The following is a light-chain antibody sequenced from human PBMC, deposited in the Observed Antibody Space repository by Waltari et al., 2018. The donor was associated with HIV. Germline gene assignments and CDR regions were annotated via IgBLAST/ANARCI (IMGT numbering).Light chain of an antibody. Sequence: DIHMTQSPSSLSASVGASLTISGQTSQDIGTHLNWFQQKPGKAAKVLIYSASNSGTGVPSRFSGSGSGTDFNFTSSSRQPEDIATYFCQQYDTFPPSTFGEGTRLDIK. CDR3: QQYDTFPPST. V-gene: IGKV1-33*01. J-gene: IGKJ5*01. CDR2: SAS. CDR1: QDIGTH.